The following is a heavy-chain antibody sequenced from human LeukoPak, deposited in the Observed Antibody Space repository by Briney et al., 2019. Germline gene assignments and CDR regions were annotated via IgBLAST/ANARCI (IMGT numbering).Heavy chain of an antibody. Sequence: GRSLRLSCAASGFTFSSYGMHWVRQAPGKGLEWVSAISGSGGSTYYADSVKGRFTISRDNSKNTLYLQMNSLRAEDTAVYYCAKVNQWLSRSHFDYWGQGTLVTVSS. D-gene: IGHD3-22*01. J-gene: IGHJ4*02. CDR3: AKVNQWLSRSHFDY. CDR1: GFTFSSYG. V-gene: IGHV3-23*01. CDR2: ISGSGGST.